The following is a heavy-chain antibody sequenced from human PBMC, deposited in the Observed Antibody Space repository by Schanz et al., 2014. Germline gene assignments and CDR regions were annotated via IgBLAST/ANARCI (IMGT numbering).Heavy chain of an antibody. V-gene: IGHV4-59*08. J-gene: IGHJ5*02. CDR3: AAHRQYTGYYDWFDP. Sequence: QVQLQESGPGLVKPSETLSLTCAVSGGSISGYYWSWIRQPPGKGLEWIAFIHYSRGTNYNPSLKGRVTISVDTSKTKSSQTLRSVPAADTAVYYCAAHRQYTGYYDWFDPWGQGTLVTVSS. D-gene: IGHD1-26*01. CDR2: IHYSRGT. CDR1: GGSISGYY.